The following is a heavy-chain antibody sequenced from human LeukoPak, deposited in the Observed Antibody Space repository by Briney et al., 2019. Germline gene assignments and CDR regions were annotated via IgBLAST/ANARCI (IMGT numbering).Heavy chain of an antibody. V-gene: IGHV1-2*06. CDR3: TTGELLNAFDI. Sequence: GASVKVSCKASGHTFTGYYMHWVRQAPGQGLEWMGRINPNSGGTNYAQKFQGRVTMTRDTSISTAYMELSRLRSDDTAVYYCTTGELLNAFDIWGQGTMVTVSS. CDR1: GHTFTGYY. J-gene: IGHJ3*02. D-gene: IGHD1-26*01. CDR2: INPNSGGT.